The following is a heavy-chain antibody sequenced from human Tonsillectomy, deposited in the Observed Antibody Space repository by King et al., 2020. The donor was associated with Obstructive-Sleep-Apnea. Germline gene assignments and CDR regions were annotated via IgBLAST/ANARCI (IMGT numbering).Heavy chain of an antibody. CDR1: GFTFSSYA. Sequence: VQLVESGGGLVQPGGSLRLSCAASGFTFSSYAMSWGRQAPGKGLEWVLAISGSGGSTYYADSVKGRFTISRDNSKNTLYLQMNSLGAEDTAVYYCAKSLEMATIANAFDIWGQGTMVTVSS. J-gene: IGHJ3*02. CDR2: ISGSGGST. V-gene: IGHV3-23*04. D-gene: IGHD5-24*01. CDR3: AKSLEMATIANAFDI.